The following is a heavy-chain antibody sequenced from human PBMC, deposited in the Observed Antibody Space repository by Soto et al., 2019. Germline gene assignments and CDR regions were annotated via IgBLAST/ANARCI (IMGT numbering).Heavy chain of an antibody. J-gene: IGHJ4*02. D-gene: IGHD5-18*01. CDR1: GFTFNNYS. CDR3: ARADGPLPVTLLGF. CDR2: INRGGGP. Sequence: EVRLLESGGGLVQPGGSLTLSCATSGFTFNNYSMRWVRQAPGKGLEWVSSINRGGGPYYEDSAKGRFTISRDNSKNMLYLRMNSLRADDTAVYFCARADGPLPVTLLGFWGQGTLVTVSS. V-gene: IGHV3-23*01.